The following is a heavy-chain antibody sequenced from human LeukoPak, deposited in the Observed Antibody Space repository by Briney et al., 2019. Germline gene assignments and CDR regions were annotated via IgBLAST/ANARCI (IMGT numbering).Heavy chain of an antibody. CDR3: ARGWELDPFDY. Sequence: PSETLSLTCAVSGDSISSSNWWSWVRQPPGKGLEWIAEISHTENTNYNPSLKSRVSISVDKSRNQFSLKLSSLTAADTAVYYCARGWELDPFDYWGRGTLVTVSS. V-gene: IGHV4-4*02. CDR1: GDSISSSNW. J-gene: IGHJ4*02. CDR2: ISHTENT. D-gene: IGHD4-23*01.